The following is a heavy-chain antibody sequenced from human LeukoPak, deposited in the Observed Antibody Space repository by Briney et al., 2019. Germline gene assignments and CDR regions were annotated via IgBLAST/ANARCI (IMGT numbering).Heavy chain of an antibody. CDR1: GDSVSSNSAA. V-gene: IGHV6-1*01. J-gene: IGHJ6*02. CDR2: TYYRSKWYN. Sequence: SQTLSLTCAISGDSVSSNSAAWIWLRQSPSRGLEWLGRTYYRSKWYNDYAVSVTSRITINPDTSKDQFSLQLNSATPEDTAVYYCARESRWLRSAYYYYGMDVWGQGTTVTVSS. D-gene: IGHD5-12*01. CDR3: ARESRWLRSAYYYYGMDV.